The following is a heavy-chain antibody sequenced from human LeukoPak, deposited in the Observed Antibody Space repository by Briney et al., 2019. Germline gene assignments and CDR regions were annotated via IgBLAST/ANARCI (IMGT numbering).Heavy chain of an antibody. CDR1: GYTFTGYS. Sequence: SVKVSCKASGYTFTGYSIHWVRQAPGQGLEWMGRVVPMFGIRNYPQTFRGRVNITADKATNTVYMELRSLRAEDTAIYYCATEPSRSYSFDHLDFWGLGTPVTVSS. D-gene: IGHD5-12*01. J-gene: IGHJ4*02. CDR3: ATEPSRSYSFDHLDF. CDR2: VVPMFGIR. V-gene: IGHV1-69*02.